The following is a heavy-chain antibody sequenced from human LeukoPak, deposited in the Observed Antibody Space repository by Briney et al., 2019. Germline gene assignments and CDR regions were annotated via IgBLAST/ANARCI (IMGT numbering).Heavy chain of an antibody. CDR1: GYAFTGYY. CDR2: IYPNSGGT. Sequence: GASVKVSCQASGYAFTGYYLHWVRQAPGQGLEWMGWIYPNSGGTKCEQKFQGRVTMTRDTSISTAYLELRGLSSDDTALYYCARSGYYYCLDVWGQGTTVTVSS. V-gene: IGHV1-2*02. J-gene: IGHJ6*02. CDR3: ARSGYYYCLDV. D-gene: IGHD3-10*01.